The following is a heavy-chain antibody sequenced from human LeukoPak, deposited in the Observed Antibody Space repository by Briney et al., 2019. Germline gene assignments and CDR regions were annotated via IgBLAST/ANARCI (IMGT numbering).Heavy chain of an antibody. V-gene: IGHV3-23*01. Sequence: GESLRLSCAASGFTFSSYSMSWVRQAPGKGLEWVSVISGSSVGTYYADSVKGRFTISRDNARNSLHLQMNSLRAEDTGVYYCARDWLRLGYWGQGTLVTVSS. CDR2: ISGSSVGT. CDR3: ARDWLRLGY. J-gene: IGHJ4*02. CDR1: GFTFSSYS. D-gene: IGHD5-12*01.